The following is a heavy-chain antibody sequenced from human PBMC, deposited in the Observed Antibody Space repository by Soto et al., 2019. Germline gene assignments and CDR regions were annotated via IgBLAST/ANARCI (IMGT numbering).Heavy chain of an antibody. Sequence: PGGCLRLSCAASGFSFSSYGMNWVRQAPGKGLEWVSSISSSSSYIYYADSVKGGFTISRDNAKNSLYLQMNSLRAEDTAVYYCSIVVVPTNAFDIWGQGTMVTVSS. CDR3: SIVVVPTNAFDI. J-gene: IGHJ3*02. D-gene: IGHD3-22*01. CDR2: ISSSSSYI. V-gene: IGHV3-21*01. CDR1: GFSFSSYG.